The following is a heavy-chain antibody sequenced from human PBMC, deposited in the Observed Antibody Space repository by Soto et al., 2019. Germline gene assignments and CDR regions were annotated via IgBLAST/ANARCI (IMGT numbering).Heavy chain of an antibody. J-gene: IGHJ4*02. CDR2: ISYDGSNK. D-gene: IGHD3-10*01. CDR1: GFTFSSYG. V-gene: IGHV3-30*18. Sequence: QVQLVESGGGVVQPGRSLRLSCAASGFTFSSYGMHWVRQAPGKGLEWVAVISYDGSNKYYADSVKGRFTISRDNSKNTLYLQMNSLRAEDTAVYYCAKEIVTMVRGFNLGMDYWGQGTLVTVSS. CDR3: AKEIVTMVRGFNLGMDY.